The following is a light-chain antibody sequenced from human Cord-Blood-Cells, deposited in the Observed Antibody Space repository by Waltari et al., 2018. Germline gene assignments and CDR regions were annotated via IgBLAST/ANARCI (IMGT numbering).Light chain of an antibody. J-gene: IGKJ2*01. Sequence: EIVLTQSPGTLSLSPGERATLSCRASQSVSSSYLAWYQQKPGQAPRLLIYGASSRATRIPDRFSGSGSGTDFTLTISRLEPEDFAAYYCQQYGSSPYTFGQGTKLEIK. V-gene: IGKV3-20*01. CDR1: QSVSSSY. CDR2: GAS. CDR3: QQYGSSPYT.